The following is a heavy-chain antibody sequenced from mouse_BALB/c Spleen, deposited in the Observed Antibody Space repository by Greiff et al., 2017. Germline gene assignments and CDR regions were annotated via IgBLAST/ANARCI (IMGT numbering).Heavy chain of an antibody. CDR2: IRNKANGYTT. J-gene: IGHJ4*01. V-gene: IGHV7-3*02. CDR3: ARDSPPTVVARDYAMDY. D-gene: IGHD1-1*01. CDR1: GFTFTDYY. Sequence: EVQRVESGGGLVQPGGSLRLSCATSGFTFTDYYMSWVRQPPGKALEWLGFIRNKANGYTTEYSASVKGRFTISRDNSQSILYLQMNTLRAEDSATYYCARDSPPTVVARDYAMDYWGQGTSVTVSS.